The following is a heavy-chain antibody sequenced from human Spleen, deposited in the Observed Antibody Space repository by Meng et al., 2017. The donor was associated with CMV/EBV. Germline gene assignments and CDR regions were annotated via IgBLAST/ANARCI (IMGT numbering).Heavy chain of an antibody. Sequence: GESLKISCAASGFTFRSYDMTWVRQPPGKGLAWVSSISASGDNTYYADFVKGRFTISRDNSKNTLYLQMNSLSAEDTAIYYCANPSRLGIFGNYWGQGTLVTVSS. CDR3: ANPSRLGIFGNY. CDR1: GFTFRSYD. V-gene: IGHV3-23*01. J-gene: IGHJ4*02. D-gene: IGHD3-3*01. CDR2: ISASGDNT.